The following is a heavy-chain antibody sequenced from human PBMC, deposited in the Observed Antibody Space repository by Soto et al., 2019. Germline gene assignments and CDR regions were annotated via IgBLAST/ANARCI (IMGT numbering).Heavy chain of an antibody. V-gene: IGHV4-4*02. CDR2: VHHSGST. D-gene: IGHD3-16*01. CDR1: GGSITDKW. CDR3: AREGDHPFSLGY. J-gene: IGHJ4*02. Sequence: SSETLSLTCAVSGGSITDKWWSWIRQTPGKGLEWIGEVHHSGSTNYSPSLKSRVTMSVDTSKNDFSLKLFSLTAADTAIYYCAREGDHPFSLGYWGQGTLVTVSS.